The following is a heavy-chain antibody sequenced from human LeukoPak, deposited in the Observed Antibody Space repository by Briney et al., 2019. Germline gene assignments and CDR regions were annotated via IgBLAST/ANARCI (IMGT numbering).Heavy chain of an antibody. Sequence: GGSLRLSSAASGFTFSSHLMHWVRQAQGTGLVWVSSIKGDGTAPNYADSAKGRFTISRDNAKSTLYLQMSSLRVEDTAVYHCVRNFATGDWGQGTLVTVSS. D-gene: IGHD1-14*01. V-gene: IGHV3-74*01. J-gene: IGHJ4*02. CDR3: VRNFATGD. CDR1: GFTFSSHL. CDR2: IKGDGTAP.